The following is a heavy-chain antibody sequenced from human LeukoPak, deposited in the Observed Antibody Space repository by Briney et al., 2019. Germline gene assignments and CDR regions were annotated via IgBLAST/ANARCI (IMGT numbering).Heavy chain of an antibody. CDR1: GGSMNDFY. CDR3: ARGYSEYCSGGSCYSDYYMDV. J-gene: IGHJ6*03. D-gene: IGHD2-15*01. V-gene: IGHV4-59*01. CDR2: IYYSGST. Sequence: PSEALSLTCTVSGGSMNDFYWSWIRQPPGKGLEWIGYIYYSGSTNYNPSLKSRVTISVDTSKNQFSLKLSSVTAADTAVYYCARGYSEYCSGGSCYSDYYMDVWGKGTTVTVSS.